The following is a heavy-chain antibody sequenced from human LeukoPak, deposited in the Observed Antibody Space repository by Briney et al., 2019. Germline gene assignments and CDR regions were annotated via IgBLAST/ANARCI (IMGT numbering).Heavy chain of an antibody. Sequence: PSETLSLTCTVSGGSISSGGYYWSWIRQHPGKGLEWIGYTYYSGSTYYNPSLKIRVTISVDTSKNQFSLKLSSVTAADTAVYHCARLTGTTSCWFDPWGQGTLVTVSS. CDR1: GGSISSGGYY. V-gene: IGHV4-31*03. CDR3: ARLTGTTSCWFDP. D-gene: IGHD1-7*01. CDR2: TYYSGST. J-gene: IGHJ5*02.